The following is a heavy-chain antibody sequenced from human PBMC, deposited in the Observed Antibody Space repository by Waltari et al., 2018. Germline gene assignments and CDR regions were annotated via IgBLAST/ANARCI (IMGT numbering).Heavy chain of an antibody. D-gene: IGHD6-6*01. CDR3: IRGGPWRLVQGNAFDF. J-gene: IGHJ3*01. CDR1: GYTFSSNG. V-gene: IGHV1-18*01. Sequence: QAQLVQSGPEVKKPGASVRVSCKASGYTFSSNGLAWGRQAPGQGLVWLGWMSTDKGNRNYSQKLQGRVPMTTDTHTTTAYMDLRSLRSDDTAIYYCIRGGPWRLVQGNAFDFWGQGTLVTVSS. CDR2: MSTDKGNR.